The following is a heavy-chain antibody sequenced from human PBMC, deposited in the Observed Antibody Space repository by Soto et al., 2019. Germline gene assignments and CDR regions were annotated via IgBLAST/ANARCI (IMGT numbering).Heavy chain of an antibody. CDR1: GGSVSSGSYY. J-gene: IGHJ6*02. V-gene: IGHV4-61*01. CDR3: ARDRNYDILTGYYHDYYYGMDV. Sequence: PSETLSLTCTVSGGSVSSGSYYWSWIRQPPGKGLEWVGYIYYSGSTNYNPSLKSRVTISVDTSKNQFSLKLSSVTAADTAVYHCARDRNYDILTGYYHDYYYGMDVWGQGTTVTVSS. CDR2: IYYSGST. D-gene: IGHD3-9*01.